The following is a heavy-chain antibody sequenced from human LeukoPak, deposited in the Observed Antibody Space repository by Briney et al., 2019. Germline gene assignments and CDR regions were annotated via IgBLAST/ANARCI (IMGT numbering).Heavy chain of an antibody. Sequence: SETLSLTCTVSGGSMSPYHWGWIRQPPGKGLEWTGYIYYGGSTNYNPSLKSRVTISVDTSKNQFSLKLSSVTAADTAIYYCARAVSGRFDYWGQGTLVTVSS. CDR2: IYYGGST. D-gene: IGHD6-19*01. CDR3: ARAVSGRFDY. V-gene: IGHV4-59*08. CDR1: GGSMSPYH. J-gene: IGHJ4*02.